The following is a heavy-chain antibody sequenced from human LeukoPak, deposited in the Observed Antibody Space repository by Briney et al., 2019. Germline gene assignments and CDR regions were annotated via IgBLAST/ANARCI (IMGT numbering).Heavy chain of an antibody. CDR3: ATSSDWAFDH. J-gene: IGHJ4*02. Sequence: GGSLRLSCAASGFTFRNSWMTWVRQAPGKGLEWGANIRPDGGQEQYADSLEGRITISRDNVRNSLFLQLNSLSTEDTAVYFCATSSDWAFDHWGQGTLVTVSS. V-gene: IGHV3-7*01. CDR2: IRPDGGQE. D-gene: IGHD6-19*01. CDR1: GFTFRNSW.